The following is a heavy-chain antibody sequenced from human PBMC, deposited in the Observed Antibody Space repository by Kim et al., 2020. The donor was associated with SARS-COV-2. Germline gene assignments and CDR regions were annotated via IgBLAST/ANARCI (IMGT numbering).Heavy chain of an antibody. D-gene: IGHD2-2*01. V-gene: IGHV3-48*01. CDR1: GFSFSDYS. CDR3: SRNLPGACTFDF. J-gene: IGHJ4*02. CDR2: ISRSSSTI. Sequence: GGSLRLACVASGFSFSDYSMNWVRQAPGKGLEWLSYISRSSSTILYADSVKGRFTISRDNGENSLYLQMNSLRAEDTAVYFCSRNLPGACTFDFWCQGT.